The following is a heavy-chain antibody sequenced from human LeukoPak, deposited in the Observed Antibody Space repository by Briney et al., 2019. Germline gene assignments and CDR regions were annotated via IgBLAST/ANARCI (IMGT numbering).Heavy chain of an antibody. V-gene: IGHV3-9*03. D-gene: IGHD6-6*01. CDR2: ISWNSGSI. J-gene: IGHJ3*02. Sequence: GGSLRLSCAASGFTFDDYAMHWVRQAPGKGLEWVSGISWNSGSIGYADSVKGRFTISRDNAKNSLYLQMNSLRAEDMALYYCAKAEGIAARPGAFDIWGQGTMVTVSS. CDR3: AKAEGIAARPGAFDI. CDR1: GFTFDDYA.